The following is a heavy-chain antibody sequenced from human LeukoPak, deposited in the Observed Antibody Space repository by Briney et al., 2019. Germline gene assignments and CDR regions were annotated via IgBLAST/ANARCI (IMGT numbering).Heavy chain of an antibody. CDR2: NHYNGIT. CDR1: GSMYNYY. CDR3: ARVDYYDSSGYPGYFDY. V-gene: IGHV4-59*08. Sequence: SETLSLTCTVSGSMYNYYWSWIRQPPGKGLEWIGYNHYNGITNYSPSLKSRVTMSLDTSKNQVSLKLNSVSAADTAVYYCARVDYYDSSGYPGYFDYWGQGTLVTVSS. J-gene: IGHJ4*02. D-gene: IGHD3-22*01.